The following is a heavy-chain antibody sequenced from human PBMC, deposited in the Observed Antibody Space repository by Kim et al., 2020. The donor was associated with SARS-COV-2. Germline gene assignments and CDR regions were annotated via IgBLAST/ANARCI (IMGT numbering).Heavy chain of an antibody. CDR3: ARGRLTSSTEMVRGRVRQSYSYNGLDG. J-gene: IGHJ6*02. CDR1: GGSFSGFH. D-gene: IGHD3-10*01. V-gene: IGHV4-34*01. CDR2: INHDGTT. Sequence: SETLSLTCAVYGGSFSGFHWTWIRQSPGKGLEWIGEINHDGTTNDNPSLKSRVTMSADTSQNQFSLRVTSVTAADTGVYYCARGRLTSSTEMVRGRVRQSYSYNGLDGWGQGTTVTVSS.